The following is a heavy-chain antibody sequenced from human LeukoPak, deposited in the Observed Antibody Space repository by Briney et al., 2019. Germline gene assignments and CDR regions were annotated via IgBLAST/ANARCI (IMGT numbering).Heavy chain of an antibody. CDR2: IKEDGSEK. D-gene: IGHD2-21*02. J-gene: IGHJ3*02. CDR3: ARDLGMTSMDI. CDR1: GFTFSNYW. V-gene: IGHV3-7*01. Sequence: PGGSLRLSCASSGFTFSNYWMSWVRQAPGKGLEWVANIKEDGSEKDYVDSVKGRFTISRDNAKNTLYLQMNSLGAEDTAVYYCARDLGMTSMDIWGQGTMVTVSS.